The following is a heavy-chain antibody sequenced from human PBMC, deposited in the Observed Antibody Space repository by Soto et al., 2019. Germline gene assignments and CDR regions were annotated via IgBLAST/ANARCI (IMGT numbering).Heavy chain of an antibody. CDR3: AKLPDDYCGGDCYPLARLFDY. CDR1: GFTFSDYY. J-gene: IGHJ4*02. V-gene: IGHV3-66*02. D-gene: IGHD2-21*02. Sequence: GGSLRLSCEASGFTFSDYYMSWIRQAPGKGLEWVSYYADSVKGRFTISRDNSKHALYLQMNSLRAEDTAVYYCAKLPDDYCGGDCYPLARLFDYWGQGTLVTVSS.